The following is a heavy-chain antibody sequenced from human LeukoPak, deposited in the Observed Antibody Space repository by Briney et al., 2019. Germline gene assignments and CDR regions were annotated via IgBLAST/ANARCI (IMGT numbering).Heavy chain of an antibody. D-gene: IGHD3-16*02. CDR1: GFTLSSYD. CDR2: ISSAGTAI. Sequence: GGSLRLSCAASGFTLSSYDMSWVRQAPGKGLEWVSYISSAGTAIFYANSVRGRFTISRDNARNSLFLQMNSLRDDDTAVYYCARSPSSFDPWGQGALVTVSS. J-gene: IGHJ5*02. CDR3: ARSPSSFDP. V-gene: IGHV3-48*02.